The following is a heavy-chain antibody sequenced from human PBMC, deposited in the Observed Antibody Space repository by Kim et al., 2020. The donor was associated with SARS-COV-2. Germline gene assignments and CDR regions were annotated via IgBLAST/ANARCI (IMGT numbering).Heavy chain of an antibody. D-gene: IGHD1-26*01. CDR3: ARLASGSLDY. V-gene: IGHV1-3*01. J-gene: IGHJ4*02. CDR2: K. Sequence: KQNPAKCKGRVTLTRDTSASKAYMEVSSLSSEGTAVYYCARLASGSLDYWGQGTLVTVSS.